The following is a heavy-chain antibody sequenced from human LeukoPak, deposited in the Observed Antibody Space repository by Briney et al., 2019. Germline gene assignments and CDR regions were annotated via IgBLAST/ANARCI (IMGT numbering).Heavy chain of an antibody. J-gene: IGHJ4*02. CDR1: GFTFSSYC. V-gene: IGHV3-30*18. CDR3: AKSLFSLTDY. D-gene: IGHD2-21*01. CDR2: ISYDGSKK. Sequence: GGSLRLSCAASGFTFSSYCMHWVRQAPGKGLEWVAVISYDGSKKYYADSVKGRFTISRDNSKNTLYLQMNSLRAEDTAVYYCAKSLFSLTDYWGQGTLVTVSS.